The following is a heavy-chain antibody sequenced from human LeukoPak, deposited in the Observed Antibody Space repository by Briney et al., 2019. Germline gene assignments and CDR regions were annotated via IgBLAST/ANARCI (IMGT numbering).Heavy chain of an antibody. D-gene: IGHD4-23*01. CDR1: GFTFSGSA. J-gene: IGHJ4*02. V-gene: IGHV3-23*01. Sequence: PGGSLRLSCAASGFTFSGSAMSWGRQAPGKGRGWVLAISGNVAATFYADSVKGRFTISRDNSKNTLYLQMNSLKVEDTALYYCAKFSPYGGNSYWGQGTLVTVSS. CDR3: AKFSPYGGNSY. CDR2: ISGNVAAT.